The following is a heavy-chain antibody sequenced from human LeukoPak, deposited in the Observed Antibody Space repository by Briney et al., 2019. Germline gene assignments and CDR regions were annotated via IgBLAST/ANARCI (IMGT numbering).Heavy chain of an antibody. J-gene: IGHJ4*02. Sequence: ASVKVSCKASGYTFTTYSMHWVRQAPGQGLEWMAIINLSGGSTDYTQKFQGRVTVTRDTSTSTVYMELSSLRSEDTAVYYCARDQEAFDYWGQGTLVTVSS. CDR3: ARDQEAFDY. V-gene: IGHV1-46*01. CDR2: INLSGGST. CDR1: GYTFTTYS.